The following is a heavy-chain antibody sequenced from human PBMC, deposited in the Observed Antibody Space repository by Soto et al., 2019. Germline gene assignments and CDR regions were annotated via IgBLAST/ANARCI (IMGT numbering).Heavy chain of an antibody. V-gene: IGHV3-30-3*01. Sequence: QVQLVESGGGVVQPGRSLRLSCAASGFTFSSYAMHWVRQAPGKGLEWVAVISYDGSNKYYADSVKGRFTISRDNSTNTLYLPMNSLRAADTAVYYCARETYYDFWSGPYYGMDVWGQGTTVTFSS. CDR2: ISYDGSNK. CDR3: ARETYYDFWSGPYYGMDV. D-gene: IGHD3-3*01. CDR1: GFTFSSYA. J-gene: IGHJ6*02.